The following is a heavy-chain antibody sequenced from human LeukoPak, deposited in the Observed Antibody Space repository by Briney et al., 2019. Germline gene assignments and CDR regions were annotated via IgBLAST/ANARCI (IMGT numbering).Heavy chain of an antibody. V-gene: IGHV3-9*03. CDR1: GFTFDDYA. CDR2: ISWNSGSI. CDR3: AKAPGANWNWNWFDP. D-gene: IGHD1-7*01. J-gene: IGHJ5*02. Sequence: GGSLRLSCAASGFTFDDYAMHWVRQAPGKGLEWVSGISWNSGSIGYADSVKGRFTISRDNAKNSLYLQMNSPRAEDMALYYCAKAPGANWNWNWFDPWGQGTLVTVSS.